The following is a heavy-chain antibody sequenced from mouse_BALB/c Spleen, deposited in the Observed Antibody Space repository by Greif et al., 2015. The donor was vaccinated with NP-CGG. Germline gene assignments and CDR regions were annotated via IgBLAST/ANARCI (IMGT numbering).Heavy chain of an antibody. J-gene: IGHJ2*01. D-gene: IGHD2-4*01. Sequence: EVKLVESGGDLVKPGGSLKLSCAASGFTFSSYGMSWVRQTPDKRLEWVATISSGGSYTYYPDSVKGRFTISRDNAKNTLYLQMSSLKSEDTAMYYCASGEIYYDYHYFDYWGQGTTLTVSS. V-gene: IGHV5-6*01. CDR2: ISSGGSYT. CDR3: ASGEIYYDYHYFDY. CDR1: GFTFSSYG.